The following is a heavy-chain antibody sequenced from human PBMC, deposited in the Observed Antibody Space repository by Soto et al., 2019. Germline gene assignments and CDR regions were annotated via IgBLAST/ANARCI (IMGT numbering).Heavy chain of an antibody. CDR1: GGTFSSYA. CDR2: IIPIFGTA. J-gene: IGHJ4*02. D-gene: IGHD3-10*01. CDR3: ARGATYGSGSSTFGY. V-gene: IGHV1-69*01. Sequence: QVQLVQSGAEVKKPGSSVKVSCKASGGTFSSYAISWVRQAPGQGREWMGGIIPIFGTANYAQKFQGRVTSTADESTSTAYMELSSLRSEDTAVYYCARGATYGSGSSTFGYWGQGTLVTVSS.